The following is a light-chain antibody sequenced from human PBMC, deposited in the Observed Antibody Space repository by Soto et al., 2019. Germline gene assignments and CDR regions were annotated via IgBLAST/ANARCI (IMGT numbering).Light chain of an antibody. CDR1: QNVNSNF. J-gene: IGKJ2*01. CDR3: QQYGRSPLLYA. CDR2: DAS. V-gene: IGKV3-20*01. Sequence: EIVLTQSPDTLSLSPGERATLSSRTSQNVNSNFLAWYQQKPGQAPRLLFYDASTRAAGVPDRFRGGGSGTDFTLTITRLEPEDFAIYYCQQYGRSPLLYAFGQGTRVGVK.